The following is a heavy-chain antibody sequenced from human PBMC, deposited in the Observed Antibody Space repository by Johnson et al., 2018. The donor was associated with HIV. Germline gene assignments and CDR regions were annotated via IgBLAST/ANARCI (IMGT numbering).Heavy chain of an antibody. J-gene: IGHJ3*02. CDR3: ARDNMVGANHDAFDI. Sequence: QVQLVESGGGVVQPGGSLRLSCAASGFIFSSYGMHWVRQAPGKGLEWVAFIRYDGSDKYYADSVKGRVTISRDNSKNTLYLQMNSLRAEDTAVYYCARDNMVGANHDAFDIWGQGTMVTVSS. CDR1: GFIFSSYG. D-gene: IGHD1-26*01. CDR2: IRYDGSDK. V-gene: IGHV3-30*02.